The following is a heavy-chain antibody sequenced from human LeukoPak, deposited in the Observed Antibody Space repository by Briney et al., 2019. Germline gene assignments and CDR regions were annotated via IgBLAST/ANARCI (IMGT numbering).Heavy chain of an antibody. CDR1: GFTFSSYS. CDR3: ARERGSGRSPNDAFDI. V-gene: IGHV3-21*01. CDR2: ISSSSSYI. J-gene: IGHJ3*02. Sequence: PGGSLRLSCAASGFTFSSYSMNWVRQAPGKGLEWVSSISSSSSYIYYADSVKGRFTISRDNAKNSLYLQMNSLRAEDTAVYYCARERGSGRSPNDAFDIWGQGTMVTVSS. D-gene: IGHD1-26*01.